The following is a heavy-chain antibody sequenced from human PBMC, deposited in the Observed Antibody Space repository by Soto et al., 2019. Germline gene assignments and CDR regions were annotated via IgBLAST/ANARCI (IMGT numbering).Heavy chain of an antibody. CDR3: AYPRGDLDVYGMDI. CDR2: VTGGGHTT. CDR1: GVAFSRYS. D-gene: IGHD3-10*01. Sequence: PXGSLRLFCGASGVAFSRYSMSGVRQAPGKGLEWVSTVTGGGHTTYNADAVNGRFTISRDNSKNTLYLQMNNLRAEDTAIYYCAYPRGDLDVYGMDIWGPGTTVTVSS. J-gene: IGHJ6*02. V-gene: IGHV3-23*01.